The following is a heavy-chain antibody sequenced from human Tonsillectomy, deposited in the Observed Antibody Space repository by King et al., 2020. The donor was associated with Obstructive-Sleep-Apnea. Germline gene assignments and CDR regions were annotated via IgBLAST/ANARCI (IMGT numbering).Heavy chain of an antibody. CDR2: IIPILGIA. J-gene: IGHJ4*02. CDR3: ARLSRSYYDSSGYPAGPDY. D-gene: IGHD3-22*01. CDR1: GGTFSSYA. V-gene: IGHV1-69*09. Sequence: VQLVESGAEVKKPGSSVKVSCKASGGTFSSYAISWVRQAPGQGLEWMGGIIPILGIANYAQKFQGRVTITADKSTSTAYMELSSLRSEDTAVYYCARLSRSYYDSSGYPAGPDYWGQGTLVTVSS.